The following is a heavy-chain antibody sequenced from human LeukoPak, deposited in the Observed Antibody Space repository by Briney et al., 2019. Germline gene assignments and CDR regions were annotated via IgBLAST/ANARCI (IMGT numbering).Heavy chain of an antibody. CDR1: DGSFSSYY. CDR2: INHSGST. Sequence: SETLSLTCAVYDGSFSSYYWSWIRQPPGKGLEWIGEINHSGSTNYNPSLKSRVTTSVDTSKNQFSLKLSSVTAADTAVYYCGGGGTIAAAGVDYWGHGTLVTVSS. D-gene: IGHD6-13*01. V-gene: IGHV4-34*01. CDR3: GGGGTIAAAGVDY. J-gene: IGHJ4*01.